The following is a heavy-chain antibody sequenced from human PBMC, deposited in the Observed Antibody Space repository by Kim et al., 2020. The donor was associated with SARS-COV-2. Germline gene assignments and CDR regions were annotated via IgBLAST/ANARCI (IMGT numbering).Heavy chain of an antibody. CDR2: FYYSGTT. Sequence: SETLSLTCTVSGGSVSSTSYYWSWIRQSPEKGLQWIGFFYYSGTTNYNPSLKSRVTISLDTSKSQFSLKLSSVIAADTAVYYCARALIAAPVLGAFDSLG. J-gene: IGHJ3*02. CDR1: GGSVSSTSYY. D-gene: IGHD6-6*01. CDR3: ARALIAAPVLGAFDS. V-gene: IGHV4-61*01.